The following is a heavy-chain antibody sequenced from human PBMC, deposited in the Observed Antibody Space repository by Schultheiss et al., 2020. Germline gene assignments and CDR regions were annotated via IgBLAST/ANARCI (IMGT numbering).Heavy chain of an antibody. CDR1: GYSFTSYW. CDR3: ASAHDYGDYFFDY. J-gene: IGHJ4*02. V-gene: IGHV5-51*01. Sequence: VESLKISCKGSGYSFTSYWIGWVRQMPGKGLEWMGIIYPGDSDTRYNPPFQGQVTITADKSISTAYLQWSSLKASDTAMYYCASAHDYGDYFFDYWGQGTLVTVAS. CDR2: IYPGDSDT. D-gene: IGHD4-17*01.